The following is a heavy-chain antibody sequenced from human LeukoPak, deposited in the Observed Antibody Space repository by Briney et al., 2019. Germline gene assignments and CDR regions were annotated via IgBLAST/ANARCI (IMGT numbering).Heavy chain of an antibody. J-gene: IGHJ6*03. V-gene: IGHV3-23*01. Sequence: GGSLGLSCATSGFTFSSFGMSWVRQAPGKGLEWVSAISSTGGTAYYADSVKGRFTISRDNSKNTLYLQMNSLRAEDTAIYYCAKNGDRGAYCSGGSCYPYYYYNMDVWGKGTTVTISS. CDR3: AKNGDRGAYCSGGSCYPYYYYNMDV. D-gene: IGHD2-15*01. CDR2: ISSTGGTA. CDR1: GFTFSSFG.